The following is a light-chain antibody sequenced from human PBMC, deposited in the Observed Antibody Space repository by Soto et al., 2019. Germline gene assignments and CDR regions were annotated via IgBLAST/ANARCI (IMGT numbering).Light chain of an antibody. CDR3: QQYGSSPRT. CDR1: QSVTSSY. CDR2: GAS. V-gene: IGKV3-20*01. Sequence: EIVLTQSPGTLSLSPGERATLSFSASQSVTSSYLAWYQLKPGQAPRLLIYGASSRATGIPDRFSGSGSGTDFTLTISRLDPEDFAVYFCQQYGSSPRTFGQGTKVDIK. J-gene: IGKJ1*01.